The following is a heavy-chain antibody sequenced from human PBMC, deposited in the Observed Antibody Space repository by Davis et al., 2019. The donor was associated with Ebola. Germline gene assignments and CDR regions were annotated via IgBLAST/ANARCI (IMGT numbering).Heavy chain of an antibody. CDR2: ITSSATST. J-gene: IGHJ4*02. D-gene: IGHD1-26*01. CDR1: GFTFSSYA. CDR3: AKQRGVGAIDYDY. V-gene: IGHV3-23*01. Sequence: PGGSLRLSCAASGFTFSSYAMSWVRQAPGKGLEWVSGITSSATSTHYTDSVRGRFTISRDNSENTLYLQMNSLKGEDTAVYYCAKQRGVGAIDYDYWGRGTVVTVSS.